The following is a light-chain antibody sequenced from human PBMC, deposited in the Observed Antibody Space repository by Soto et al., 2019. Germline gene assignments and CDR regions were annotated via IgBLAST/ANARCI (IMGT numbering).Light chain of an antibody. J-gene: IGLJ1*01. CDR2: DVN. V-gene: IGLV2-14*03. CDR1: SSDIGAYNS. CDR3: YSFTSSITDV. Sequence: QSALTQPASVSGSPGQSITISCTGTSSDIGAYNSVSWYQQHPDKAPKLMIFDVNSRPSGVSNRFSGSKTGNTASLTISGLQAEDEADYYCYSFTSSITDVFGTGTKLTVL.